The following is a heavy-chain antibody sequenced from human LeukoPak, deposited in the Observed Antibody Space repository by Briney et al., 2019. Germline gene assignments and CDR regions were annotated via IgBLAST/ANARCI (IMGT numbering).Heavy chain of an antibody. CDR2: INPNSGGT. Sequence: ASVKVSRKASGYTFTGYYMHWVRQAPGQGLEWMGWINPNSGGTNYAQKIQGRVTMTRDTSISTAYMELSRLRSDDTAVYYCARDQAPITIFGVVIIGYFDYWGQGTLVTVSS. J-gene: IGHJ4*02. CDR3: ARDQAPITIFGVVIIGYFDY. D-gene: IGHD3-3*01. V-gene: IGHV1-2*02. CDR1: GYTFTGYY.